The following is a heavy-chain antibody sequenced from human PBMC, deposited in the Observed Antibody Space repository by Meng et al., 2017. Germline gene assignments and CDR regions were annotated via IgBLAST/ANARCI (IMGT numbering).Heavy chain of an antibody. V-gene: IGHV4-34*01. D-gene: IGHD3/OR15-3a*01. Sequence: LQQWGDGRVKPSETRSLACAVYGGSFSGYYRSWIRQPPVKGLEWIGEINHSGSTNYNPSLKSRVTISVDTSKNQFSLKLSSVTAADTAVYYCARVLDPVLVEFDYWGQGTLVTVFS. CDR3: ARVLDPVLVEFDY. J-gene: IGHJ4*02. CDR2: INHSGST. CDR1: GGSFSGYY.